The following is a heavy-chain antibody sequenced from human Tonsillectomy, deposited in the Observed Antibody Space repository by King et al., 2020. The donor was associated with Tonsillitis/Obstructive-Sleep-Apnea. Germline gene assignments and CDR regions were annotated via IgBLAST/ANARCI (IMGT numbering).Heavy chain of an antibody. CDR3: SRVTRGGSGSCSFDP. CDR1: GYTFTNYA. J-gene: IGHJ5*02. V-gene: IGHV7-4-1*02. Sequence: QLVQSGSELKKPGASVKVSCKASGYTFTNYALNWVRQAPGQGLEWMGWIYTNTGNPTYAQGFTGRFVFSLDTSVSTAYLQISSLKAEDTAVYYCSRVTRGGSGSCSFDPWGQGXLXTVSS. D-gene: IGHD3-10*01. CDR2: IYTNTGNP.